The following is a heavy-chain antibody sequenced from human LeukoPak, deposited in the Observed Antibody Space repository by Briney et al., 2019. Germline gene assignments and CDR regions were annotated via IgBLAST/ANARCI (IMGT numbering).Heavy chain of an antibody. D-gene: IGHD6-19*01. CDR1: GFTFSSYW. CDR2: INTDVRST. Sequence: GGSLRLSCAASGFTFSSYWMHWVRQVPGKGLAWVSHINTDVRSTRYADSVKGRFTISRDNAKNTLYLQMNSLRAEDTAVYYCARVGSAWNYDYWGQGTLVTVSS. V-gene: IGHV3-74*01. J-gene: IGHJ4*02. CDR3: ARVGSAWNYDY.